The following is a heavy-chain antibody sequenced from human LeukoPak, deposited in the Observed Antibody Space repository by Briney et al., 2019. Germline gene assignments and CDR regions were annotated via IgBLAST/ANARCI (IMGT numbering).Heavy chain of an antibody. CDR2: IWSNSVWT. CDR1: GFTFSTYA. D-gene: IGHD4/OR15-4a*01. V-gene: IGHV3-23*01. CDR3: AKDGAA. J-gene: IGHJ5*02. Sequence: PGGSLRLSCAASGFTFSTYAMSWVRQPPGKGLEWVSSIWSNSVWTHYADSVKGRFTISRDNSKNTLYLEMHSLRADDTAVYYCAKDGAAWGQGTLVTVSS.